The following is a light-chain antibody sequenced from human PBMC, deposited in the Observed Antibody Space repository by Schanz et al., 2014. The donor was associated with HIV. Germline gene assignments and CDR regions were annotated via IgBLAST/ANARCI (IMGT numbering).Light chain of an antibody. J-gene: IGKJ1*01. CDR3: QQTYSLPVT. V-gene: IGKV1-39*01. Sequence: DIQMTQSPSSLSASVGDRVTIACWASQSISRYLNWYQHKPGRAPKLLIYAASTLQSGVPSRFSGSGSGTDFTLTISRLQPEDFATYYCQQTYSLPVTFGQGTKVEIK. CDR1: QSISRY. CDR2: AAS.